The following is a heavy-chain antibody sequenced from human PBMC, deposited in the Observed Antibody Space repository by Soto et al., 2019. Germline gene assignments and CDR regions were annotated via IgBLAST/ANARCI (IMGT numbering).Heavy chain of an antibody. V-gene: IGHV3-30-3*01. CDR1: GFTFSSYA. CDR3: ARDWLVDFWSGYNYPYYFDY. D-gene: IGHD3-3*01. J-gene: IGHJ4*02. Sequence: QVQLVESGGGVVQPGRSLRLSCAASGFTFSSYAMHLVGQAPGTGLEWVAVISYDGSNKYYADSVKGRFTISRDNSKNTLYLQMNSLADEDLAVYYCARDWLVDFWSGYNYPYYFDYWGQGTLVTVSS. CDR2: ISYDGSNK.